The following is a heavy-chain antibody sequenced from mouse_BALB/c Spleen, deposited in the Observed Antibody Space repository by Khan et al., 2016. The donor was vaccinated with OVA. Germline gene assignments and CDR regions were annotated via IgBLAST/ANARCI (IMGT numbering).Heavy chain of an antibody. CDR2: INTYTGEP. J-gene: IGHJ1*01. CDR3: EREGYYHGIYWYFDV. V-gene: IGHV9-1*02. Sequence: QIQLVQSGPELKKPGETVKISCKASGYTFTNYGMNWVKQAPGKGLKWMGWINTYTGEPTYADDFKGRFAFSLDTSARAAYLPINNLKNEEMATECCEREGYYHGIYWYFDVWGAGTTVTVSS. CDR1: GYTFTNYG. D-gene: IGHD1-1*01.